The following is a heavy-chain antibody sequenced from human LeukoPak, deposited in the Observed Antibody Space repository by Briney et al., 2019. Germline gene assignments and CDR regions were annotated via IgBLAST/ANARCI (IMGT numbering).Heavy chain of an antibody. CDR2: VKQDGSQT. J-gene: IGHJ4*02. CDR1: GFTLDNFW. Sequence: GGSLRLSCAASGFTLDNFWISWVRQAPGKGLERVASVKQDGSQTYYVDSVKGRFTISRDNTKNSLFLQVNSLRVEDTAVYYCARINLYYESGDSPHFDYWGQGTLVTVSS. CDR3: ARINLYYESGDSPHFDY. D-gene: IGHD3-22*01. V-gene: IGHV3-7*01.